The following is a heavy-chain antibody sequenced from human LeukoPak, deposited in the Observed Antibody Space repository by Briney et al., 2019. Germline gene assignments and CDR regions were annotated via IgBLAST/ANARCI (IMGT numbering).Heavy chain of an antibody. Sequence: GGSLRLSCAASGFTFNDYYMSWIRQAPGKGLEWVSYISSSGSIIYYADSVKGRSTISRDNANNSVYLQMNSLRAEDTAVYYCARAWYLRAPSDYWGQGTLVTVSS. CDR2: ISSSGSII. V-gene: IGHV3-11*04. CDR3: ARAWYLRAPSDY. D-gene: IGHD4-23*01. CDR1: GFTFNDYY. J-gene: IGHJ4*02.